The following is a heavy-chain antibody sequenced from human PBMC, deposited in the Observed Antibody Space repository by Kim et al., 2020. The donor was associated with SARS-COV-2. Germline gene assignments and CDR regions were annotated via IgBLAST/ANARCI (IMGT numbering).Heavy chain of an antibody. D-gene: IGHD1-26*01. CDR3: ARGGASSKPFPY. J-gene: IGHJ4*02. Sequence: SETLSLTCTVSGASISTYYWSWIRQPPGKGLEWIGYIHDSGSTLYNPSLKSRDTISLDTSKKQFSLSLNSVTAADTAVYYCARGGASSKPFPYWGQGTLVTVSP. CDR2: IHDSGST. V-gene: IGHV4-59*01. CDR1: GASISTYY.